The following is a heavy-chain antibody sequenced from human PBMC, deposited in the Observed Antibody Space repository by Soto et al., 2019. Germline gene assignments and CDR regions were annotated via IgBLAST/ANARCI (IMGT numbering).Heavy chain of an antibody. D-gene: IGHD2-21*01. CDR1: GAALNSGNYY. J-gene: IGHJ5*02. V-gene: IGHV4-31*03. CDR2: IYVTGAV. CDR3: ARLRIATNNYKWFDP. Sequence: SETLSLTFSVSGAALNSGNYYWSWIRQVPGKGLEWIGHIYVTGAVDYNPSLRDRITISQDTSERQFSLNLRLVTAADTAVYYCARLRIATNNYKWFDPWGQGTLVTVSS.